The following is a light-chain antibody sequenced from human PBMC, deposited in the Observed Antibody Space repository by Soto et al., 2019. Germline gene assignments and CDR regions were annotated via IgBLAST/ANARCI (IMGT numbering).Light chain of an antibody. V-gene: IGKV1-39*01. CDR1: QNISSY. Sequence: DVHMTQSPSSLSASVGYRVTMTCRASQNISSYLNWYQQTTGKAPKLLIYAASSLQSGLPSRFSGSVYGTDFNLTISSLQTEDFATYYCQQSYSTLWTFGQGTKVDIK. J-gene: IGKJ1*01. CDR2: AAS. CDR3: QQSYSTLWT.